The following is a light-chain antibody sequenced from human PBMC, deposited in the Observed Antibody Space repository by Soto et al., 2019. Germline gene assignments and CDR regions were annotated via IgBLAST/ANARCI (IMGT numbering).Light chain of an antibody. V-gene: IGKV3-20*01. CDR2: GAS. Sequence: EIVLTQFPGILSLSPGERATLSCRASQSVTNNYLAWYQQIPGQAPRLLINGASFRATGIPDRFSGSGSGTDFTLTISRLEPEDFAVYYCQQYGSSPGTFGQGTKVEIK. J-gene: IGKJ1*01. CDR1: QSVTNNY. CDR3: QQYGSSPGT.